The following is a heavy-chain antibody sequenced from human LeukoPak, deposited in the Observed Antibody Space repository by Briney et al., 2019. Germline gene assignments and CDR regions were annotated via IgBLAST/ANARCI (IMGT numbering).Heavy chain of an antibody. CDR3: ARQSLNYDILTGYLPTAY. CDR1: GYTFTSYG. CDR2: ISAYNGNT. Sequence: ASVKVSCKASGYTFTSYGISWVRQAPGQGLEWMGWISAYNGNTNYAQKLQGRVTMTTDTSTSTAYMELRSLRSDDTAVYYCARQSLNYDILTGYLPTAYWGQGTLVTVSS. D-gene: IGHD3-9*01. V-gene: IGHV1-18*01. J-gene: IGHJ4*02.